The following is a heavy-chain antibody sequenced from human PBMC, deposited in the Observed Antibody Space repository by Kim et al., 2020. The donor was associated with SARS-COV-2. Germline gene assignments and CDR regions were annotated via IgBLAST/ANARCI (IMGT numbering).Heavy chain of an antibody. CDR1: GGSISSYF. CDR3: ARDRSTWAENXFDY. V-gene: IGHV4-59*01. J-gene: IGHJ4*02. CDR2: IYYSGST. Sequence: SETLSLTCTVSGGSISSYFWSWIRQPPGKGLEWIGCIYYSGSTNYNPSLKSRVTISVDXXKNQFSLKLSSVTAADTAVYYCARDRSTWAENXFDYWGQGT. D-gene: IGHD1-26*01.